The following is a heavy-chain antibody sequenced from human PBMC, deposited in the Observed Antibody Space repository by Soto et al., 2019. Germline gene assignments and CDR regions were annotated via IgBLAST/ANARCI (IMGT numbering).Heavy chain of an antibody. CDR3: ARDQRRCSGGSCYFSDY. V-gene: IGHV1-18*01. Sequence: ASVKVSCKASGYTFTIYGISWVRQAPGQGLEWMGWISAYNGNTNYAQKLQGRVTMTTDTSTSTAYMELRSLRSDDTAVYYCARDQRRCSGGSCYFSDYWGQGTLVTVSS. D-gene: IGHD2-15*01. CDR2: ISAYNGNT. J-gene: IGHJ4*02. CDR1: GYTFTIYG.